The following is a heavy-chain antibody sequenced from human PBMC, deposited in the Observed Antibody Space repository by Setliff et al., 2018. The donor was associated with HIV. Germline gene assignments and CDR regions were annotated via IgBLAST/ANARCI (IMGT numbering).Heavy chain of an antibody. J-gene: IGHJ5*01. Sequence: ASVKVSCKASGTNLLPYYMHWVRQAPRQGLEWMGVINTRGGSTSYAQKFQGRVTMTSDTSTYTVYMELSGLTSDDTAFYYCASDAVSGYDWKWFDSWGQGTLVTVSS. V-gene: IGHV1-46*01. CDR3: ASDAVSGYDWKWFDS. D-gene: IGHD5-12*01. CDR2: INTRGGST. CDR1: GTNLLPYY.